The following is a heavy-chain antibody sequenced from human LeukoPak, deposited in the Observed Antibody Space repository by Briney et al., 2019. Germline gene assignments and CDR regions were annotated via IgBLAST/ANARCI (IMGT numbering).Heavy chain of an antibody. J-gene: IGHJ4*02. CDR1: GYTFTSYS. V-gene: IGHV1-18*01. D-gene: IGHD3-22*01. CDR2: ISAYNGNT. Sequence: GASVKVSCKASGYTFTSYSISWVRQAPGQGLEWMGWISAYNGNTNYAQKLQGRVTMTTDTSTSTAYMELRSLRSDDTAVYYCARVYYYDSSGYFDYWGQGTLVTVSS. CDR3: ARVYYYDSSGYFDY.